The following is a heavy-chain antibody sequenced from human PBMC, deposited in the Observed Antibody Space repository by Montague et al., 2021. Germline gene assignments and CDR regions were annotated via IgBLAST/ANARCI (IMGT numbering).Heavy chain of an antibody. J-gene: IGHJ6*02. CDR3: VVTPSLYYHGMDV. CDR2: ISHTGST. D-gene: IGHD4-23*01. Sequence: SETLSLTCAVYGGSLSGYIWNWIRQPPGRDLEWIGRISHTGSTSYNPSLKSRVTMSVDTSENHVSLKLSSVTAADTAVYYGVVTPSLYYHGMDVWGQGTTVTVSS. CDR1: GGSLSGYI. V-gene: IGHV4-34*01.